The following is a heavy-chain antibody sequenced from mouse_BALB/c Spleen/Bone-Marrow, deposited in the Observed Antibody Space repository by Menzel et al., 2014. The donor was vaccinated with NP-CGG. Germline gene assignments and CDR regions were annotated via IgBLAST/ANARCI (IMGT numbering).Heavy chain of an antibody. CDR2: IRLKSNNYAT. CDR1: GFTFSNYW. V-gene: IGHV6-6*02. Sequence: EVQLVEPGGGLVQPGGSMKLSCVAPGFTFSNYWMNWVRQSPEKGLEWVAEIRLKSNNYATHYAESVKGRFTISRDDSKSSVYLQMNNLRAEDTGIYYCTRSLRLFDYWGQGTTLTVSS. D-gene: IGHD1-1*01. CDR3: TRSLRLFDY. J-gene: IGHJ2*01.